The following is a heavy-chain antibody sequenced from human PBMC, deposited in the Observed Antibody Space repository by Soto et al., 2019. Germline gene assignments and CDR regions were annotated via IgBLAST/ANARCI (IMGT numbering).Heavy chain of an antibody. CDR2: INHSGST. V-gene: IGHV4-34*01. CDR1: GGSFSGYY. Sequence: PSETLSLTCAVYGGSFSGYYWSWIRQPPGKGLEWIGEINHSGSTNYNPSLKSRVTISVDTSKNQFSLKLTSVTAADTAVYYCARVMNRGWLVHSLGWDYWGQRTLVSVSS. CDR3: ARVMNRGWLVHSLGWDY. D-gene: IGHD6-19*01. J-gene: IGHJ4*02.